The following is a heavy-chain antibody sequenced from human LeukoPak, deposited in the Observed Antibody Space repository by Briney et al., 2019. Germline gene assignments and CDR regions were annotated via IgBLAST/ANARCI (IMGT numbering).Heavy chain of an antibody. Sequence: SETLSLTCTVSGGSISNYYWSWIRQPPEKGLEYVGYIYYTGDTNSNPSLKSRVTISLDTSKNQISLKLSSVTAADTAVYYCARHPFSDPFDYWGQGILVTVSS. CDR1: GGSISNYY. CDR2: IYYTGDT. J-gene: IGHJ4*02. V-gene: IGHV4-59*08. D-gene: IGHD2-21*02. CDR3: ARHPFSDPFDY.